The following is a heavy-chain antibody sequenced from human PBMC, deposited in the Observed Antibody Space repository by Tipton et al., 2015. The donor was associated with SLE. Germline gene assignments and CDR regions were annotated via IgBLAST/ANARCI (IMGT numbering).Heavy chain of an antibody. V-gene: IGHV4-31*03. CDR1: GGSISNGGYY. Sequence: TLSLTCTVSGGSISNGGYYWSWIRQHPGKGLEWIGYIYESGHTDYNPSLRSRVTISVDTSKNQFSLRVNSGTVADTAIYYCVRGMYCGGGFCYLDAFDIWVRGTSVSISS. CDR3: VRGMYCGGGFCYLDAFDI. CDR2: IYESGHT. D-gene: IGHD2-21*01. J-gene: IGHJ3*02.